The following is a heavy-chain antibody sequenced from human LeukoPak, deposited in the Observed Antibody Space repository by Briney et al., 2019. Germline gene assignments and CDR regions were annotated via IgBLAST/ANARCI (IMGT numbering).Heavy chain of an antibody. CDR1: GFTFSGYA. Sequence: GGSLRLSCAASGFTFSGYAMSWVRQAPGKGLEWVSAISGSGGSTYYADSVKGRFTISRDNSKNTLYLQMNSLRAEARAVYYWAKVPRRYGGHKRYFYYGGQGSLVTV. V-gene: IGHV3-23*01. J-gene: IGHJ4*02. CDR3: AKVPRRYGGHKRYFYY. CDR2: ISGSGGST. D-gene: IGHD1-14*01.